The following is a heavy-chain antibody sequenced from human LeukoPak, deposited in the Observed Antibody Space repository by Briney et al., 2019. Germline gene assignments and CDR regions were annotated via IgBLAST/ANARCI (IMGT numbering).Heavy chain of an antibody. D-gene: IGHD3-9*01. V-gene: IGHV4-34*01. J-gene: IGHJ4*02. CDR1: GGSFSGYY. CDR2: INHSGST. CDR3: ARRRYFDWLSPFDY. Sequence: SETLSRTCAGYGGSFSGYYWSWIRQPPGKGLEWIGEINHSGSTNYNPSLKSRVTISVDTSKNQFSLKLSSVTAADTAVYYCARRRYFDWLSPFDYWGQGTLVTVSS.